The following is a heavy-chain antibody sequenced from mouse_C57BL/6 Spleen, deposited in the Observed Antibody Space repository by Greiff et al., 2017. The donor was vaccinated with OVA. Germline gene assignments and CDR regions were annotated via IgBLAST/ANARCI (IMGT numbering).Heavy chain of an antibody. CDR1: GYTFTSYD. Sequence: VHLVESGPELVKPGASVKLSCKASGYTFTSYDINWVKQRPGQGLEWIGWIYPRDGSTKYNEKFKGKATLTVDTSSSTAYMELHSLTSEDSAVYFCAKNYYGSKSYWYFDVWGTGTTVTVSS. J-gene: IGHJ1*03. CDR2: IYPRDGST. CDR3: AKNYYGSKSYWYFDV. D-gene: IGHD1-1*01. V-gene: IGHV1-85*01.